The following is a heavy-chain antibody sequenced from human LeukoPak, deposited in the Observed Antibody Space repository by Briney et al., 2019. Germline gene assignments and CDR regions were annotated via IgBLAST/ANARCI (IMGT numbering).Heavy chain of an antibody. CDR1: GYTFTSYY. J-gene: IGHJ6*02. V-gene: IGHV1-46*01. D-gene: IGHD3-22*01. CDR3: ARDPYYDSSGYYDYYYGMDV. Sequence: ASVKVSCKASGYTFTSYYMHWVRQAPGQGLEWMGIINPSGGSTSYAQKFQGRVTMTRDTSTSTVYMELSSLRSEDTAVYYCARDPYYDSSGYYDYYYGMDVWGQGTTVTVSS. CDR2: INPSGGST.